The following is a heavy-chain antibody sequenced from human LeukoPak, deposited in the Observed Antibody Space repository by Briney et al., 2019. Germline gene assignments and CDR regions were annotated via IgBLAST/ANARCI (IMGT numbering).Heavy chain of an antibody. D-gene: IGHD6-13*01. V-gene: IGHV5-51*01. CDR1: GYSLTSYW. J-gene: IGHJ6*02. Sequence: GESLKISCKGSGYSLTSYWIGWVRQMPGKGLEWMGIIYPGDSDTRYSPSFQGQVTISADKSISTAYLQWSSLKASDTAMYYCARVMGAAAALYYYGMDVWGQGTTVTVSS. CDR2: IYPGDSDT. CDR3: ARVMGAAAALYYYGMDV.